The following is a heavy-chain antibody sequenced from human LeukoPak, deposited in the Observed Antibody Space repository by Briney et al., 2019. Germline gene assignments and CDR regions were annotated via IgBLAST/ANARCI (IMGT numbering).Heavy chain of an antibody. CDR3: AKDRYYFDSSEESFDY. J-gene: IGHJ4*02. CDR2: ISGSGGST. Sequence: GGSLRLSCAASGFTFNNYAMSWVRQAPGKGLEWVAGISGSGGSTYYIDSVKGRFTISRDDSKNTLYLQMNSLRAEDTALYYCAKDRYYFDSSEESFDYWGQGTPVTVSS. CDR1: GFTFNNYA. D-gene: IGHD3-22*01. V-gene: IGHV3-23*01.